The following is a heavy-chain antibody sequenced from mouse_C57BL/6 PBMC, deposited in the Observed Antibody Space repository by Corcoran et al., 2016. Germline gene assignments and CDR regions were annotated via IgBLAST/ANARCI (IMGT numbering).Heavy chain of an antibody. D-gene: IGHD2-4*01. Sequence: EVQLQQSGPELVKPGASVKISCKASGYTFTDYYMNWVKQSHGKSLEWIGDINPNNGGTSYNQKFKGKATLTVDKSSSTAYMELRSLTSEDSAVYYCARSPYDYDVGWFAYWGQGTLVTVSA. J-gene: IGHJ3*01. CDR2: INPNNGGT. CDR1: GYTFTDYY. V-gene: IGHV1-26*01. CDR3: ARSPYDYDVGWFAY.